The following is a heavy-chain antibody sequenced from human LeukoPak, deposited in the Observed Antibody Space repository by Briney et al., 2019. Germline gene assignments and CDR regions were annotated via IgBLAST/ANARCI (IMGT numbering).Heavy chain of an antibody. V-gene: IGHV4-59*12. CDR1: GGSISTYY. Sequence: SSETLSLTCTVSGGSISTYYWSWIRQPPGQGLEWIGYIFYSGSTYYNPSLKSRVTISVDTSKNQFSLKLSSVTAADTAVYYCARATGAFDIWGQGTMVTVSS. CDR2: IFYSGST. J-gene: IGHJ3*02. CDR3: ARATGAFDI.